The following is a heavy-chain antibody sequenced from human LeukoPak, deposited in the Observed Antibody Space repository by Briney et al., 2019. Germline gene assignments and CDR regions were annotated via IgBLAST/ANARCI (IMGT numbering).Heavy chain of an antibody. CDR3: AKVPLPPRYYFDY. Sequence: GGSLRLSCAASGFIFSHYAMHWVRQAPGKGLEWVAVIPKDGSNAYYADSVKGRFTISRDNSKNTLYLQMNSLRPEDTAVYYCAKVPLPPRYYFDYWGQGTLVTVSS. J-gene: IGHJ4*02. CDR1: GFIFSHYA. V-gene: IGHV3-30*18. D-gene: IGHD3-10*01. CDR2: IPKDGSNA.